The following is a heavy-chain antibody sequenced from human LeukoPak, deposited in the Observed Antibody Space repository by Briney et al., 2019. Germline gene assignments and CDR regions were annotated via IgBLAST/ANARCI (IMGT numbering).Heavy chain of an antibody. V-gene: IGHV1-2*02. CDR3: ARDHDDFWSGYYYGMDV. Sequence: ASVKVSCKASGYTFTGYYMHWVRQAPGQGLEWMGWINPNSGGTNYAQKFQGRVTMTRDTSISTGYMELSRLRSDDTAVYYCARDHDDFWSGYYYGMDVWGQGTTVTVSS. D-gene: IGHD3-3*01. J-gene: IGHJ6*02. CDR2: INPNSGGT. CDR1: GYTFTGYY.